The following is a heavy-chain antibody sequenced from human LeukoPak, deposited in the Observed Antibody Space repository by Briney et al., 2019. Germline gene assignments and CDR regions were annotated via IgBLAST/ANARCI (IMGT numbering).Heavy chain of an antibody. D-gene: IGHD5-18*01. CDR3: ARDLRGYSYGYGNWFDP. Sequence: GASVKVSCKASGYTFTSYGISWVRQAPGQGLEWMGWISAYNGNTNYAQKLQGRVTMTTDTSTSTAYMELRSLRSDDTAVYYCARDLRGYSYGYGNWFDPRGQGTLVTVSS. J-gene: IGHJ5*02. CDR1: GYTFTSYG. V-gene: IGHV1-18*01. CDR2: ISAYNGNT.